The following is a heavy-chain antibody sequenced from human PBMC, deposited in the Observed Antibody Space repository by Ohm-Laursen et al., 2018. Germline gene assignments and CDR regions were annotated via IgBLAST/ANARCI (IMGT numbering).Heavy chain of an antibody. CDR1: GFTFSSYA. CDR3: AKDKFSSADYYDSSGYFDY. V-gene: IGHV3-23*01. CDR2: ISGSDGST. D-gene: IGHD3-22*01. Sequence: SLRLSCTASGFTFSSYAMSWVRQAPGKGLEWVSAISGSDGSTYYADSVKGRFTISRDNSKNTLYLQMNSLRAEDTAVYYCAKDKFSSADYYDSSGYFDYWGQGTLVTVSS. J-gene: IGHJ4*02.